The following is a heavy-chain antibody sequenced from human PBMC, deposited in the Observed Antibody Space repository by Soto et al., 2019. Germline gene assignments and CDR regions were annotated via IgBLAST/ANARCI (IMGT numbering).Heavy chain of an antibody. CDR3: ASRDPGTSVDY. J-gene: IGHJ4*02. CDR2: IYRTGST. Sequence: LSLTCAVSGGSFTSNNWLTWVRQPPGQGLEWIGEIYRTGSTNYNPSLKSRVTISLDKSENQFSLKVTSLTAADTAVYYCASRDPGTSVDYWGQGTLVTVSS. CDR1: GGSFTSNNW. D-gene: IGHD1-7*01. V-gene: IGHV4-4*02.